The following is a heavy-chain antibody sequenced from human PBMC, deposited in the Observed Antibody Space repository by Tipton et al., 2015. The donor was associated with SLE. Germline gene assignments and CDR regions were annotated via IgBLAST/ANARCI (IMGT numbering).Heavy chain of an antibody. Sequence: GSLRLSCAASGFTFSSYAMSWVRQAPGKGLEWVSAISGSGGSTYCADSVKDRFTISRDNSKNTLYLQMNSLRAEDTAVYYCAKDPRDSGSYYWAYFDYWGQGTLVTVSS. CDR3: AKDPRDSGSYYWAYFDY. J-gene: IGHJ4*02. CDR2: ISGSGGST. D-gene: IGHD1-26*01. V-gene: IGHV3-23*01. CDR1: GFTFSSYA.